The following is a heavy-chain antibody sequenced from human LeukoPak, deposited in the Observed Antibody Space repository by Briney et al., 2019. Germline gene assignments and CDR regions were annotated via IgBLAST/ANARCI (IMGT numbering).Heavy chain of an antibody. Sequence: SETLSLTCAVYGGSFSGYYWSWIRQPPGKGLEWIGEINHSGSTNYNPSLKSRVTISVDTSKNQFSLKLSSVTAADTAVYYCARAVRSSWLRGYYYYYYYMDVWGKGTTVTVSS. V-gene: IGHV4-34*01. J-gene: IGHJ6*03. CDR1: GGSFSGYY. CDR3: ARAVRSSWLRGYYYYYYYMDV. CDR2: INHSGST. D-gene: IGHD6-13*01.